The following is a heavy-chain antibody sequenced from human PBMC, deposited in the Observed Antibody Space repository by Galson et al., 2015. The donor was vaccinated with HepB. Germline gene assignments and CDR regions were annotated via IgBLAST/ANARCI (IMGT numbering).Heavy chain of an antibody. J-gene: IGHJ4*02. V-gene: IGHV3-30-3*01. Sequence: SLRLSCAASGFTFSSYAMHWVRQAPGKGLEWVAVISYDGSNKYYADSVKGRFTISRDNSKNTLYLQMNSLRAEDTAVYYCARELGSSGWYGRMRGYYFDYWGQGTLVTVSS. CDR3: ARELGSSGWYGRMRGYYFDY. CDR1: GFTFSSYA. CDR2: ISYDGSNK. D-gene: IGHD6-19*01.